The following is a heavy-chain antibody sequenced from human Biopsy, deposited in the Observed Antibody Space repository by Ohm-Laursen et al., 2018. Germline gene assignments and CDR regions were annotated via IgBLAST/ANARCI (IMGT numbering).Heavy chain of an antibody. CDR3: ARGRLSGTRRALDI. CDR2: MNPKSGDT. D-gene: IGHD1-7*01. V-gene: IGHV1-8*01. CDR1: GYTFINYD. J-gene: IGHJ3*02. Sequence: GASVKVSCKTSGYTFINYDIHWVRQVSGQGLEWMGWMNPKSGDTGYAHKFQGRVTMSRNTSISTANLEMSSLRSEDTAVYYCARGRLSGTRRALDIWGQGTMVTVSS.